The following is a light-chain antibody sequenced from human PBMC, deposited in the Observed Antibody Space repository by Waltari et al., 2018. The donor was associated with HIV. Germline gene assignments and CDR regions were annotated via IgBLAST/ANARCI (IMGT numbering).Light chain of an antibody. Sequence: VMTQSPLSLPVTPGEPAPISCRSSPSLLHSNGHNYLAWYLQKPGQSPQLLIYLGSSRASGVPDRFSGSGSGTDFTLKISRVEAEDVGVYYCMQVLQTPYTFGQGTKLEIK. CDR2: LGS. V-gene: IGKV2-28*01. CDR1: PSLLHSNGHNY. CDR3: MQVLQTPYT. J-gene: IGKJ2*01.